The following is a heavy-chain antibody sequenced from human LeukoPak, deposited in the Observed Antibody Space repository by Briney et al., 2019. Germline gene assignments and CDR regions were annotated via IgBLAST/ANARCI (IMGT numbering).Heavy chain of an antibody. Sequence: PSETLSLTCTVSGGSISSTSYYWGWIRQPPGKGLEWIGVFSYSGSTYDNPSLKSRVTISADTSKNQFSLKLSSVTAADTAVYYCARATALDCWGQGTLVTVSS. CDR1: GGSISSTSYY. J-gene: IGHJ4*02. V-gene: IGHV4-39*01. CDR3: ARATALDC. D-gene: IGHD5-12*01. CDR2: FSYSGST.